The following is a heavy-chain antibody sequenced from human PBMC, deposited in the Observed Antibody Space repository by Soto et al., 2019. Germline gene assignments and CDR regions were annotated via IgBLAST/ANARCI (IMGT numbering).Heavy chain of an antibody. V-gene: IGHV3-30*03. J-gene: IGHJ4*02. Sequence: ESGGGVVQPGRSLRLSCAASGFPFTTYGMHWVREGPGKGLDWVAAISYDGSNKFYADSVKGRFTISRDNSKNTLYLQMNSLRPEDTASYYCVGGQYYFDYRGQGTLVIVS. CDR1: GFPFTTYG. CDR2: ISYDGSNK. CDR3: VGGQYYFDY. D-gene: IGHD3-10*01.